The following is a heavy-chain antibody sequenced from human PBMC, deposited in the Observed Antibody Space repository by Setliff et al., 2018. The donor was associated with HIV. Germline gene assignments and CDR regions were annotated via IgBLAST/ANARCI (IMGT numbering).Heavy chain of an antibody. J-gene: IGHJ4*02. V-gene: IGHV3-23*01. Sequence: PGGSLRLSCAASGFTFSNYAMSWVRQAPGKGLEWVSIISASGGSTYYADSVKGRFTISRDKSKNTLYLQMNSLRAEDTAEYYCAKELAASGLGYFDSWGRGILVTVSS. CDR2: ISASGGST. CDR3: AKELAASGLGYFDS. CDR1: GFTFSNYA. D-gene: IGHD3-22*01.